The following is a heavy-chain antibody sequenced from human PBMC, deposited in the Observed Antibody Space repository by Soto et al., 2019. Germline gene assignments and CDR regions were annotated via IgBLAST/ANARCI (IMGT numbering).Heavy chain of an antibody. D-gene: IGHD3-10*01. CDR3: ARVIRGAYYNSPLDT. Sequence: ASGKVYCKASGYTFTGYFMHWVRQAPGQGLEWMGWINPYSGGADYAQSFQGRVTMTRDTSISTVYMELSRLRFDDTAVYYCARVIRGAYYNSPLDTWGQGTVVTVSS. V-gene: IGHV1-2*02. CDR2: INPYSGGA. J-gene: IGHJ5*02. CDR1: GYTFTGYF.